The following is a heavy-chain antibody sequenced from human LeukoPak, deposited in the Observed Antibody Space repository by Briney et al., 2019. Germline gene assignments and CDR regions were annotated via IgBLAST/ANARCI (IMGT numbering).Heavy chain of an antibody. CDR2: TRSMIYGGGP. CDR1: GFTFRDYG. J-gene: IGHJ4*02. V-gene: IGHV3-49*04. CDR3: ARGQTVSGAKYYFDF. Sequence: PGGSLRLSCLTSGFTFRDYGLGWVRQAPGMGLEWVSFTRSMIYGGGPEYAASVRGRFSVSRDDSQSIAYLQMNNLNSEDTAIYYCARGQTVSGAKYYFDFWSPGTLVTVSS. D-gene: IGHD2/OR15-2a*01.